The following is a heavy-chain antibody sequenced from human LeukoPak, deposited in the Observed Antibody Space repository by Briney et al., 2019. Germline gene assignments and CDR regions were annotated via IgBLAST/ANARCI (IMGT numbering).Heavy chain of an antibody. D-gene: IGHD1-26*01. CDR1: GGSISSYY. J-gene: IGHJ3*02. CDR2: IYYSGIS. V-gene: IGHV4-59*01. CDR3: ARAGRWEGRPHAFDI. Sequence: SETLSLTCTVSGGSISSYYWSWIRQPPGKGLEWIGYIYYSGISNYNPSLKSRVTISVDTSKNQFSLKLSSVTAADTAVYYCARAGRWEGRPHAFDIWGQGTMVTVSS.